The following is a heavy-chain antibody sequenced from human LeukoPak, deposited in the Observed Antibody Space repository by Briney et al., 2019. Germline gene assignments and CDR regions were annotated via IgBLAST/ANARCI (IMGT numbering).Heavy chain of an antibody. CDR3: AKDLDDSSGYYSDY. D-gene: IGHD3-22*01. V-gene: IGHV3-23*01. CDR1: GFTFSSYA. Sequence: GGSLRLSCAASGFTFSSYAMRWVRQAPGKGLEWVSAISGSGGSTYYADSVKGRFTISRDNSKNTLYLQMNSLRAEDTAVYYCAKDLDDSSGYYSDYWGQGTLVTVSS. CDR2: ISGSGGST. J-gene: IGHJ4*02.